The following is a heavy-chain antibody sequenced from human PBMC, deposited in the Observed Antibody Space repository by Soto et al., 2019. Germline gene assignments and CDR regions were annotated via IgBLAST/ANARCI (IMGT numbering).Heavy chain of an antibody. Sequence: QVQLVQSGAEVKKPGASMKLSCQTSGYTFTSYYIHWVRQAPGQGLEWVAIINPNDGSTSTTKKFQGRLTVTRDMSTSTVYLDLGSLGSEDTAVYYCALNAFDFWGQGTMVTVSS. CDR3: ALNAFDF. V-gene: IGHV1-46*01. J-gene: IGHJ3*01. CDR1: GYTFTSYY. CDR2: INPNDGST.